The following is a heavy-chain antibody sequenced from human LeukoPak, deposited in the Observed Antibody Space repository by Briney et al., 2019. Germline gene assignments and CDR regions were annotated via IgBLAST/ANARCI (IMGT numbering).Heavy chain of an antibody. CDR2: ISSSGSFI. D-gene: IGHD3-10*01. CDR1: GFTLSTYS. J-gene: IGHJ4*02. V-gene: IGHV3-21*01. Sequence: PGGSLRLSCEASGFTLSTYSMSWVRQAPGMGLEWVSSISSSGSFIYYPDSVKGRFSISRDNAKNSLYLQMNSVRAEDTAVYYCARGVRGVMSHFDYWGQGILVTVSS. CDR3: ARGVRGVMSHFDY.